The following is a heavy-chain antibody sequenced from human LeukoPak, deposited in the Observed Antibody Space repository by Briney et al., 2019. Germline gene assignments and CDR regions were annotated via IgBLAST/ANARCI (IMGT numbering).Heavy chain of an antibody. CDR3: ARGYQLLWGGWFDP. J-gene: IGHJ5*02. Sequence: SETLSLTCAVYGGSLSGYYWSWIRQPPGKGLEWIGEINHSGSTNYNPSLKSRVTISVDASKNQLSLKLSSVTAADTAVYYCARGYQLLWGGWFDPWGQGTLVTVSS. V-gene: IGHV4-34*01. D-gene: IGHD2-2*01. CDR1: GGSLSGYY. CDR2: INHSGST.